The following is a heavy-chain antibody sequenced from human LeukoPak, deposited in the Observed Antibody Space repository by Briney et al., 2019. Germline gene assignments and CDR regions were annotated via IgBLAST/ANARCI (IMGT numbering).Heavy chain of an antibody. CDR3: ARDDNSRGWHDAFDI. D-gene: IGHD4-11*01. Sequence: PPETLSLTCTVPDGSISISSYSWGWIRQPPGQWLEWIGEINHSGSTNYNPSLKSRFTISVDTSKNQFSLKLSSVTAATTAVYYWARDDNSRGWHDAFDIWGQARIVTDSS. CDR2: INHSGST. J-gene: IGHJ3*02. CDR1: DGSISISSYS. V-gene: IGHV4-39*07.